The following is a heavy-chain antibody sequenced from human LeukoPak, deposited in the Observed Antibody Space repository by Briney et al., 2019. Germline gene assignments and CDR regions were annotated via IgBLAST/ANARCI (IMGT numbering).Heavy chain of an antibody. V-gene: IGHV4-59*01. CDR1: GGSISSYY. CDR3: ARDTMVRGVIDYYYYGMDV. CDR2: IYYSGST. J-gene: IGHJ6*02. Sequence: SETLSLTCTVSGGSISSYYWSWIRRPPGKGLEWIGYIYYSGSTNYNPSLKSRVTISVDTSKNQFSLKLSSVTAADTAVYYCARDTMVRGVIDYYYYGMDVWGQGTTVTVSS. D-gene: IGHD3-10*01.